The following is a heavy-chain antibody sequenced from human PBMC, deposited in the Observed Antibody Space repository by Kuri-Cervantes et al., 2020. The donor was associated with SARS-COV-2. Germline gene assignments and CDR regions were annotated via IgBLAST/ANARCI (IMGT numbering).Heavy chain of an antibody. CDR2: IYYSGST. D-gene: IGHD3-3*01. CDR3: ARVKTIFGVAPFDY. V-gene: IGHV4-38-2*01. Sequence: SETLSLTCAVSGYSISSGYYWGWIRQPPGKGLEWIGSIYYSGSTYYNPSLESRVTISVDTSKNQFSLKLSSVTAADTAVYYCARVKTIFGVAPFDYWGQGTLVTVSS. J-gene: IGHJ4*02. CDR1: GYSISSGYY.